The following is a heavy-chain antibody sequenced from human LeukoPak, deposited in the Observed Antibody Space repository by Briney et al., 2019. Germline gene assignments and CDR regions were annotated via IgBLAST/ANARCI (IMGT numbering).Heavy chain of an antibody. CDR1: GFSFSTTW. CDR2: IRSDGST. Sequence: GGSLRLSCAASGFSFSTTWMHWVRQAPGKGLVWVSLIRSDGSTIYANSVKGRFTISRDNAKNTLYLQMNSLRAEDTTVYYCARDWYHTLDFWGQGTMVTVSS. J-gene: IGHJ3*01. D-gene: IGHD1-14*01. V-gene: IGHV3-74*01. CDR3: ARDWYHTLDF.